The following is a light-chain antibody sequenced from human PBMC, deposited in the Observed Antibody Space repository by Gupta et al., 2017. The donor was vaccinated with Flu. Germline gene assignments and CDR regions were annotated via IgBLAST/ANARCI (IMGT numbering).Light chain of an antibody. CDR3: HSADNGSTYPVI. CDR2: KDK. J-gene: IGLJ2*01. CDR1: ALPTNN. V-gene: IGLV3-25*03. Sequence: TAMITGSGDALPTNNSSWFHLTPGQPPGVVIFKDKERHSWTPVRCSGSSSGTTVTLTISGVQAEDEAVYYCHSADNGSTYPVIFGGGTTLTVL.